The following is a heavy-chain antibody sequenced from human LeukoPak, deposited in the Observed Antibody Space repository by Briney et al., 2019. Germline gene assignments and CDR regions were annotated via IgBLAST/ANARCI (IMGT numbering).Heavy chain of an antibody. CDR3: ARHNSEYCSSTSCSTFGS. CDR2: ISSGSTYI. CDR1: GFTFSSYS. Sequence: GGPLRLSCAASGFTFSSYSMNWVRQAPGKGLEWVSSISSGSTYIYYADSMKGRFTISRDNAGNSLYLQINSLRAEDTAVYYCARHNSEYCSSTSCSTFGSWGQGTLVTVSS. V-gene: IGHV3-21*01. J-gene: IGHJ5*01. D-gene: IGHD2-2*02.